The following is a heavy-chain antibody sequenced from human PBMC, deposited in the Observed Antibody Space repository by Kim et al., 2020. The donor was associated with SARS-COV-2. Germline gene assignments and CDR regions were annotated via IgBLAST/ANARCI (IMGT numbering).Heavy chain of an antibody. CDR3: AKDGGKLRYFDWFFGY. V-gene: IGHV3-30*18. CDR2: ISYDGSNK. J-gene: IGHJ4*02. Sequence: GGSLRLSCAASGFTFSSYGMHWVRQAPGKGLEWVAVISYDGSNKYYADSVKGRFTISRDNSKNTLYLQMNSLRAEDTAVYYCAKDGGKLRYFDWFFGYWGQGTLVTVSS. CDR1: GFTFSSYG. D-gene: IGHD3-9*01.